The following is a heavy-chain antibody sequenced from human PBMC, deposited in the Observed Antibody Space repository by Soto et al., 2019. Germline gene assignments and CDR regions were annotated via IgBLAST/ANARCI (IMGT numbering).Heavy chain of an antibody. CDR2: IYPDDSAT. D-gene: IGHD2-21*01. Sequence: GESLKISCRGSGYIFTTYWIGWVRQLPGKGLEWTGIIYPDDSATIYSPSFQGQVTISADKPIGTAYLQLNSLKASDTAMYYCSRHHLGDPHYYSYAMDVWGQGTTVTVSS. J-gene: IGHJ6*02. CDR3: SRHHLGDPHYYSYAMDV. CDR1: GYIFTTYW. V-gene: IGHV5-51*01.